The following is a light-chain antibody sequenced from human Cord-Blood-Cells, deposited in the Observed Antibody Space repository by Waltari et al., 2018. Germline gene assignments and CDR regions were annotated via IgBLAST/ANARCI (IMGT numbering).Light chain of an antibody. J-gene: IGLJ1*01. Sequence: QSALPPPASVSGSPGPSITISCTGTSSDVGGYNYVSWYQQHPGKAPKLMIYEVSNRPAGVSNRFSGSKSGNTASLTISGLQAEDEADYYCSSYTSSSTLYVFGTGTKVTVL. V-gene: IGLV2-14*01. CDR3: SSYTSSSTLYV. CDR1: SSDVGGYNY. CDR2: EVS.